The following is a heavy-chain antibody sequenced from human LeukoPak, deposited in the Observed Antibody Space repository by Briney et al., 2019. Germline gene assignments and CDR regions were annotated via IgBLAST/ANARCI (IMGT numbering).Heavy chain of an antibody. CDR3: ARDSGSGSNDY. CDR1: GYTFTSYA. CDR2: ISAGNGNT. J-gene: IGHJ4*02. Sequence: ASVTVSCKASGYTFTSYAIHWVRQAPGQRLEWMGWISAGNGNTKYSQNFQGRVTFISNTSATTAFMELSSLRSEDAAVYYCARDSGSGSNDYWGQGTLVTVSS. V-gene: IGHV1-3*01. D-gene: IGHD1-26*01.